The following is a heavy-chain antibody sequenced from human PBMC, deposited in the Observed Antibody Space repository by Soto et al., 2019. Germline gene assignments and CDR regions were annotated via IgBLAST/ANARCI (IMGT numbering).Heavy chain of an antibody. CDR2: IYYSGST. D-gene: IGHD2-2*01. CDR1: GGSVSSGSYY. Sequence: PSETLSLTCTVSGGSVSSGSYYWSWIRQPPGKGLEWIGYIYYSGSTNYNPSLKSRVTISVDTSKNQFSLKLSSVTAADTAVYYCASGNIVVVPAAIEGRRYYYYGMDVWGQGTTVTVSS. CDR3: ASGNIVVVPAAIEGRRYYYYGMDV. J-gene: IGHJ6*02. V-gene: IGHV4-61*01.